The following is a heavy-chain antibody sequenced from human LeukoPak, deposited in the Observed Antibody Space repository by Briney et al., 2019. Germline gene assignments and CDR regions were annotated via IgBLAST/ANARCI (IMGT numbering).Heavy chain of an antibody. CDR1: GFTFSNYG. D-gene: IGHD5-18*01. J-gene: IGHJ4*02. CDR3: ARAADSYGKRDLDS. Sequence: HPGRSLRLSCAASGFTFSNYGMHWVRQAPGKGLEWMAVIWYDGSDKYYADSVKGRFTISRDNSKNTLYLQMNSLRAEDTAVYFCARAADSYGKRDLDSWGQGTLVTVSS. V-gene: IGHV3-33*01. CDR2: IWYDGSDK.